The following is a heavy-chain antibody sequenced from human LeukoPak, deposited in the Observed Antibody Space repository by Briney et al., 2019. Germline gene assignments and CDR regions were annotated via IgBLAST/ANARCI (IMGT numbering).Heavy chain of an antibody. CDR1: GGSFSGYY. D-gene: IGHD2-2*01. CDR2: INHSGST. V-gene: IGHV4-34*01. CDR3: ARGEGHCSSTSCSLYFDY. J-gene: IGHJ4*02. Sequence: SETLSLTCAVYGGSFSGYYWSWIRQPPGKGLEWIGEINHSGSTNYNPSLKSRVTISVDTSKNQFSLKLSSVTAADTAVYYCARGEGHCSSTSCSLYFDYWGQGTLVTVSS.